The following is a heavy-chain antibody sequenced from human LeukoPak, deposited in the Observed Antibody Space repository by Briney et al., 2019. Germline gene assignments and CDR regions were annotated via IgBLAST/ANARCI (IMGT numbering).Heavy chain of an antibody. CDR1: GFTFSTYA. J-gene: IGHJ4*02. Sequence: GGSLRLSCAASGFTFSTYAMYWVRQAPGKGLEWVAVISSDESKKYYADSVKGRFTISRDNSKNTLYLQMNSLRAEDTAVYYCAGGESSGVFSNFDYWGQGTLVTVSS. CDR3: AGGESSGVFSNFDY. D-gene: IGHD3-22*01. CDR2: ISSDESKK. V-gene: IGHV3-30-3*01.